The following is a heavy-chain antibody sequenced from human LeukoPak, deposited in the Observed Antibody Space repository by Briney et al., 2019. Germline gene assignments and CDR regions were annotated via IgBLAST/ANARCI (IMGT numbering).Heavy chain of an antibody. J-gene: IGHJ4*02. CDR3: AGGSGWTTTY. CDR1: EFTFSKYW. CDR2: IKQDGSEK. Sequence: GGSVRLSCAASEFTFSKYWMSWVRQAPGKGLEWVGNIKQDGSEKFYVDSVRGRFTISRDNTKNSLYLQMDSVRVEDTAVYYCAGGSGWTTTYWGQGTLVTVSS. D-gene: IGHD3-22*01. V-gene: IGHV3-7*04.